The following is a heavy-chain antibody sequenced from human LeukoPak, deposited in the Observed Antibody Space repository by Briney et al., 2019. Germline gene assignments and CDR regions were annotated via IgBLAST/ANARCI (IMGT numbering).Heavy chain of an antibody. CDR2: IYSGGST. CDR3: ARDGYSYGPPLL. D-gene: IGHD5-18*01. Sequence: GGSLRLSCAASGLTVSSNYMSWVRQAPGKGLEWVSVIYSGGSTYYADSVKGRFTISRDNSKNTLYLQMNSLRAEDTAVYYCARDGYSYGPPLLGGQGTLVTVSS. CDR1: GLTVSSNY. J-gene: IGHJ4*02. V-gene: IGHV3-53*01.